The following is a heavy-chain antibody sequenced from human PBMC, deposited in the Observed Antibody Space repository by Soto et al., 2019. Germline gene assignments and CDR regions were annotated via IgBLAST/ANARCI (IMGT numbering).Heavy chain of an antibody. D-gene: IGHD3-22*01. V-gene: IGHV1-2*02. CDR3: AASSSWRYNWFDP. Sequence: ASVKVSCKASGYTFTGQYMHWVRQAPGQGLEWMGWINPNTGGTNYAQNFRGRVALTRDTSISTAYMELSSLRSDDTAVFYCAASSSWRYNWFDPWGQGTLVTVSS. CDR1: GYTFTGQY. J-gene: IGHJ5*02. CDR2: INPNTGGT.